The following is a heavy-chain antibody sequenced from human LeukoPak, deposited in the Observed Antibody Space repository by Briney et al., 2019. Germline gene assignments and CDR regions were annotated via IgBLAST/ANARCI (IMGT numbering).Heavy chain of an antibody. CDR2: IYYSGST. J-gene: IGHJ4*02. CDR1: GGSISSSSYY. V-gene: IGHV4-39*07. CDR3: ARGQWLVPFDY. D-gene: IGHD6-19*01. Sequence: SETLSLTCTVSGGSISSSSYYWGWIRQPPGKGLEWIGSIYYSGSTYYNPSLKRRVTISVDTSKNQFSLKLSSVTAADTAVYYCARGQWLVPFDYWGQGTLVTVSS.